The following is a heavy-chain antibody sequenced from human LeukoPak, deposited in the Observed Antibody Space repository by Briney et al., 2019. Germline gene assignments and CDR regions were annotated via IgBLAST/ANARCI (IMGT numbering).Heavy chain of an antibody. D-gene: IGHD3-10*01. CDR2: IYYSGST. CDR3: ARSYYKPTYFDY. Sequence: SETLSLTCTVSGGSISRYYWSWIRQPLGKGLEWIGSIYYSGSTYYNPSLKSRVTISVDTSKNQFSLKLSSVTAADTAVYYCARSYYKPTYFDYWGQGTLVTVSS. CDR1: GGSISRYY. J-gene: IGHJ4*02. V-gene: IGHV4-39*07.